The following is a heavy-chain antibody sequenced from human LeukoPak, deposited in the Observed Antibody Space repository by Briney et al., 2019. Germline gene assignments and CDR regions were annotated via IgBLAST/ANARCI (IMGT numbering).Heavy chain of an antibody. D-gene: IGHD5-18*01. Sequence: SETLSLTCAVYGGSFSGYYWSWIRQPPGKGLEWIGEINHSGSTNYNPSLKSRVTISVDTSKNQFSLKLSSATAADTAVYYCARARGYSYGYYFDYWGQGTLVTVSS. CDR3: ARARGYSYGYYFDY. J-gene: IGHJ4*02. CDR2: INHSGST. CDR1: GGSFSGYY. V-gene: IGHV4-34*01.